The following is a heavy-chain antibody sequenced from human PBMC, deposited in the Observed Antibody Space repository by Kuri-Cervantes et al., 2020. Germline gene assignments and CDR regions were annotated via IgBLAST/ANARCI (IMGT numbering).Heavy chain of an antibody. J-gene: IGHJ4*02. CDR2: ITRSGITI. CDR3: ARVRGLMFDGYCFDY. V-gene: IGHV3-11*04. CDR1: GFTFSDYD. D-gene: IGHD3-10*01. Sequence: GESLKISCAASGFTFSDYDMSWIRQAPGKGLEWVSYITRSGITIYYADSVKGRFTISRDNAKNSLYLQMNSLRAEDTAVYYCARVRGLMFDGYCFDYWGQGTLVTVSS.